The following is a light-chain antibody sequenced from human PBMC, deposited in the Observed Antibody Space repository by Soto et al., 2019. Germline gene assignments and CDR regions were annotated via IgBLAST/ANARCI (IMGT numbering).Light chain of an antibody. CDR3: TSHAGSINLV. J-gene: IGLJ3*02. CDR2: EVT. Sequence: QSALTQPPSASGSPGQSVTISCTGTSSDIGAYNYVSWYQQYPGKAPKLIIYEVTKRPSGVPDRFSGSKSGSTASLTVSGLQAEDEAHYYCTSHAGSINLVFGGGTKVTVL. CDR1: SSDIGAYNY. V-gene: IGLV2-8*01.